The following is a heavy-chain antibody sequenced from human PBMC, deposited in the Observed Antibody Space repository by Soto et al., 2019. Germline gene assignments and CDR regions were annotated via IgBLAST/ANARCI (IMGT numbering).Heavy chain of an antibody. CDR3: AREPSAQLGSLDS. Sequence: SETRCFTSPFSGASISSSYWSWIRQPPGKGLEWIGFVFYGGTTSFNPSLESRLTMSVDTSKNQFSLNLTSVTAADTAVYYCAREPSAQLGSLDSWGQGTLVTVSS. D-gene: IGHD6-6*01. J-gene: IGHJ4*02. CDR2: VFYGGTT. CDR1: GASISSSY. V-gene: IGHV4-59*01.